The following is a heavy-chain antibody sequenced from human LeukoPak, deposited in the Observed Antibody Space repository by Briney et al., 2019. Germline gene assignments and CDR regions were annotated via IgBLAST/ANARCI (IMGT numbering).Heavy chain of an antibody. CDR1: GYTFTSYY. CDR3: ARDRGRAAAGTGGFDY. V-gene: IGHV1-46*01. CDR2: INPSGGST. Sequence: ASVKVSCKASGYTFTSYYMHWVRQAPGQGLEWMGIINPSGGSTSYAQKFQGRVTMTRDTSTSTVYMELSSLRSEDTAVYYCARDRGRAAAGTGGFDYWGQGTLVTASS. J-gene: IGHJ4*02. D-gene: IGHD6-13*01.